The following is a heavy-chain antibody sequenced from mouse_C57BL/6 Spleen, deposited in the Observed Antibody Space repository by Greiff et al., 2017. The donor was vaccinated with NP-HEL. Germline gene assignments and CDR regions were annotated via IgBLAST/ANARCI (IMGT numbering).Heavy chain of an antibody. CDR1: GYAFRSSW. J-gene: IGHJ2*01. D-gene: IGHD2-1*01. CDR3: AKCGNYPFDY. Sequence: QVQLKQSGPELVKPGASVKISCKASGYAFRSSWMNWVKQRPGQGLEWIGRIYPGDGDTNYNGKFKGKATLTADNSSSTAYMQLSILTSEDSAVYLCAKCGNYPFDYWGQGTTLTVSS. CDR2: IYPGDGDT. V-gene: IGHV1-82*01.